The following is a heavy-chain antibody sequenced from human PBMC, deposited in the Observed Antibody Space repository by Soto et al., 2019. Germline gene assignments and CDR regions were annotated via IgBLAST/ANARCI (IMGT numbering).Heavy chain of an antibody. CDR1: GFTFSSYA. D-gene: IGHD3-22*01. V-gene: IGHV3-23*01. J-gene: IGHJ4*02. CDR3: AKVGGITMIVVVNPRYIIFDY. CDR2: ISGSGDST. Sequence: TGGSLRLSCAASGFTFSSYAMSWVRQAPGKGLEWVSAISGSGDSTYYADSVKGRFTISRDNSKNTLYLQMSSLRAEDTAVYYCAKVGGITMIVVVNPRYIIFDYWGQGTLVTVSS.